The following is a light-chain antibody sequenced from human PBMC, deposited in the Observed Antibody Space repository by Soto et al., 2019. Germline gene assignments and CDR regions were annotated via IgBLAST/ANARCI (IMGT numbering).Light chain of an antibody. CDR3: QSYESSPSGYV. CDR2: GDT. CDR1: SSNIGAGYD. J-gene: IGLJ1*01. V-gene: IGLV1-40*01. Sequence: QSVLTQPPSVSGAPGQRATISCTGSSSNIGAGYDVHWYQQLPGTAPKLLIYGDTNRPSGVPDRFSGSKSATSASLAITGLQAEDEADYYCQSYESSPSGYVFGTGTKVTVL.